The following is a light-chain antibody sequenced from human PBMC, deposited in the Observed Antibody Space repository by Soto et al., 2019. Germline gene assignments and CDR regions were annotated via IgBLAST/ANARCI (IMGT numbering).Light chain of an antibody. CDR2: GAS. CDR1: QSVNTNY. Sequence: EIVLTQSPGTLSLSPGERATVSCRASQSVNTNYLAWYQQKSGQAPRLLIYGASSRATGIPDRFSGSGSGTDFTFTISRLEPEDFAAYFCQQYGSSPITFGQGTRLEIK. J-gene: IGKJ5*01. V-gene: IGKV3-20*01. CDR3: QQYGSSPIT.